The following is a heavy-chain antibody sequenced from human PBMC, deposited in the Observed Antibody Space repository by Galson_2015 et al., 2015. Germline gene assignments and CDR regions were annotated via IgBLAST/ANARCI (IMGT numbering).Heavy chain of an antibody. CDR3: ASGFGSFMVVTPVGY. V-gene: IGHV3-30-3*01. CDR1: GFTFSSYA. CDR2: ISYDGSNK. D-gene: IGHD4-23*01. J-gene: IGHJ4*02. Sequence: SLRLSCAASGFTFSSYAMHWVRQAPGKGLEWVAVISYDGSNKYYADSVKGRFTISRDNSKNTLYLQMNSLRPEDTAMYYCASGFGSFMVVTPVGYWGQGTLVTVSS.